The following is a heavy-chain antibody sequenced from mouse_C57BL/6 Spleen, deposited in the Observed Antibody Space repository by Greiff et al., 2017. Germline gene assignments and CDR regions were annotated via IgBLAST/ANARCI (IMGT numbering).Heavy chain of an antibody. D-gene: IGHD1-1*01. J-gene: IGHJ1*03. CDR1: GYTFTDYN. Sequence: EVQLQQSGPELVKPGASVKIPCKASGYTFTDYNMDWVKQSHGKSLEWIGDINPNNGGTIYNQKFKGKATLTVDKSSSTAYMELRSLTSEDTAVYYCARERVYGSIGGFDVWGTGTTVTVSS. V-gene: IGHV1-18*01. CDR2: INPNNGGT. CDR3: ARERVYGSIGGFDV.